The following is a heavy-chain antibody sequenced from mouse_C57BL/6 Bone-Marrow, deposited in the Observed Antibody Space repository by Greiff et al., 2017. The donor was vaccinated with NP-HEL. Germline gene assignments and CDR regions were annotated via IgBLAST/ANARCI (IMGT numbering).Heavy chain of an antibody. CDR3: AREIYDGYYPAYAMDY. V-gene: IGHV1-61*01. D-gene: IGHD2-3*01. Sequence: QVQLQQPGAELVRPGSSVKLSCKASGYTFTSYWMDWVKQRPGQGLEWIGNIYPSDSETHYNQKFKDKATLTVDKSSSTAYMQLSSLTSEYSAIYYCAREIYDGYYPAYAMDYWGQGTSVTVSA. J-gene: IGHJ4*01. CDR1: GYTFTSYW. CDR2: IYPSDSET.